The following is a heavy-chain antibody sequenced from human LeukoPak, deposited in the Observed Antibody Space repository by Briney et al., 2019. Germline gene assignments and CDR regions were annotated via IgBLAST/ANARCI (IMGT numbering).Heavy chain of an antibody. CDR2: IYPGDSDT. CDR1: GYSFTSYW. J-gene: IGHJ5*02. D-gene: IGHD6-19*01. V-gene: IGHV5-51*01. CDR3: ARHVSAVADRDWFDP. Sequence: GESLKISCKGSGYSFTSYWIGWVRQMPGKGLEWMGIIYPGDSDTRYSPSFQGQVTISADKSISTAYLQWSSLKASDTAMYYCARHVSAVADRDWFDPWGQGTLVTVSS.